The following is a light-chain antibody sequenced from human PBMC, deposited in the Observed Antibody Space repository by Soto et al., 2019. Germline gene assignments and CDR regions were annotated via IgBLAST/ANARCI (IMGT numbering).Light chain of an antibody. CDR1: QGISGW. CDR3: QQTNSFPLT. V-gene: IGKV1-12*01. J-gene: IGKJ5*01. Sequence: IQMTQSPSSVSASVGDRVTISCRASQGISGWLAWYQQKPGKAPKLLIYSASTLQSGVPSRFSCSGSDTNFTLTTRGLQPEDFASYYCQQTNSFPLTFGQGTPLEIK. CDR2: SAS.